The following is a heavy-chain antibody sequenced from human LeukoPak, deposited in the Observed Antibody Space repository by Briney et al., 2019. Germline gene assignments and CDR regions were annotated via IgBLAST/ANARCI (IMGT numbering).Heavy chain of an antibody. CDR3: ARDSHDILTGYYIGDY. J-gene: IGHJ4*02. CDR1: GGSFSGYY. D-gene: IGHD3-9*01. V-gene: IGHV4-34*01. Sequence: SSETLSLTCAVYGGSFSGYYWSWIRQPPGKGLEWIGEISHSGSTNYNPSLKSRVTISVDTSKNQFSLKLSSVTAADTAVYYCARDSHDILTGYYIGDYWGQGTLVTVSS. CDR2: ISHSGST.